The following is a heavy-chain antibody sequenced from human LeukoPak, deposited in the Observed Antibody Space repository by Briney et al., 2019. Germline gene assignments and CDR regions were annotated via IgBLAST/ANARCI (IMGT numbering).Heavy chain of an antibody. D-gene: IGHD2-15*01. CDR2: VSSSSNYI. CDR1: GFTFSSYN. J-gene: IGHJ4*02. CDR3: ARGKTPDY. Sequence: PGGSLRLSCAASGFTFSSYNMNWVRQAPGKGLEWVSSVSSSSNYIYYADSVKGRFTISRDNAKNSLYLQMNSLRAEDTAVYYCARGKTPDYWGQGTLVTVSS. V-gene: IGHV3-21*01.